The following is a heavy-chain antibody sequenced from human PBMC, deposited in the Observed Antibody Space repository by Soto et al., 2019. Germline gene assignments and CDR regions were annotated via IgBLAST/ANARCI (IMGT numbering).Heavy chain of an antibody. D-gene: IGHD1-26*01. V-gene: IGHV3-30-3*01. CDR2: ISYDGSNK. Sequence: PGGSLRLSCAASGFTFSSYAMHWVRQAPGKGLEWVAVISYDGSNKYYADSVKGRFTISRDNSKNTLYLQMNSLRAEDTAVYYCARVNSGSYSYYFDYWGQGTLVTVSS. J-gene: IGHJ4*02. CDR1: GFTFSSYA. CDR3: ARVNSGSYSYYFDY.